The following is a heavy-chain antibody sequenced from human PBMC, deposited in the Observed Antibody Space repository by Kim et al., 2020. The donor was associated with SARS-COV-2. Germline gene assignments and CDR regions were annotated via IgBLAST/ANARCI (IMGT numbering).Heavy chain of an antibody. Sequence: SETLSLTCTVSGGSISSYYWSWIRQPPGKGLEWIGYIYYSGSTNYNPSLKSRVTISVDTSKNQFSPKLSSVTAADTAVYYCARDERDSSGWANWFDPWGQGTLVTVSS. CDR2: IYYSGST. V-gene: IGHV4-59*13. CDR3: ARDERDSSGWANWFDP. CDR1: GGSISSYY. D-gene: IGHD6-19*01. J-gene: IGHJ5*02.